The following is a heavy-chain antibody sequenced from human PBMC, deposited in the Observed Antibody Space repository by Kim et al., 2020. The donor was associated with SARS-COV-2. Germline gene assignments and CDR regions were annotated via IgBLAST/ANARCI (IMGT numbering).Heavy chain of an antibody. Sequence: GGSLRLSCAASGFTFSDYYMSWIRQAPGKGLEWVSYISSSSSYTNYADSVKGRFTISRDNAKNSLYLQMNSLRAEDTAVYYCARDRGDILTGVNWFDPWGQGTLVTVSS. CDR3: ARDRGDILTGVNWFDP. CDR1: GFTFSDYY. CDR2: ISSSSSYT. J-gene: IGHJ5*02. D-gene: IGHD3-9*01. V-gene: IGHV3-11*06.